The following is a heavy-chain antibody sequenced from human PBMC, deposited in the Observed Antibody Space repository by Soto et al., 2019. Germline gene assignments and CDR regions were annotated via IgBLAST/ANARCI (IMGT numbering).Heavy chain of an antibody. CDR3: ARHRTLLWGMDV. V-gene: IGHV4-59*08. J-gene: IGHJ6*02. CDR1: GDSISSYY. Sequence: PSKTLSLTCTVSGDSISSYYWSWIRQPPGKGLEWIGYIYYSGSTNYNPSLKSRVTISVDTSKNQFSLKLSSVTAADTAVYYCARHRTLLWGMDVWGQGTTVTVSS. D-gene: IGHD3-10*01. CDR2: IYYSGST.